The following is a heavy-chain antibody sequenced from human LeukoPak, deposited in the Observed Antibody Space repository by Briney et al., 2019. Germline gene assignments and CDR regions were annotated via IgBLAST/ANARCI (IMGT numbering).Heavy chain of an antibody. Sequence: ASVKVSCKASGYTFTSYDINWVRQATGQGLEWMGWMNPNSGNTGYAQKFQGRVTMTRYTSISTAYMELSSLRSEDTAVYYCARGLHYYDSIAWGYWGQGTLVTVSS. CDR3: ARGLHYYDSIAWGY. D-gene: IGHD3-22*01. CDR2: MNPNSGNT. J-gene: IGHJ4*02. V-gene: IGHV1-8*01. CDR1: GYTFTSYD.